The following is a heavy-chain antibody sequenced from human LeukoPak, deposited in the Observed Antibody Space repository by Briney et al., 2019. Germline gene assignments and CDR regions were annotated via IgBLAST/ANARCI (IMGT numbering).Heavy chain of an antibody. V-gene: IGHV3-23*01. D-gene: IGHD3-22*01. CDR3: ARYTYYYDSSGYYYDPYSDY. Sequence: GGSLRLSCAASGFTFSSCAMSWVRQAPGKGLEWVSAISGSGGSTYYADSVKGRFTISRDNSKNTLYLQMNSLRAEDTAVYYCARYTYYYDSSGYYYDPYSDYWGQGTLVTVSS. CDR2: ISGSGGST. J-gene: IGHJ4*02. CDR1: GFTFSSCA.